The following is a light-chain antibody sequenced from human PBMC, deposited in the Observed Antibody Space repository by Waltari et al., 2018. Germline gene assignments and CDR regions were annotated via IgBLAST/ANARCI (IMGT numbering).Light chain of an antibody. CDR2: SNN. J-gene: IGLJ3*02. Sequence: QSVLTQPPSASGTPGQRVPISCSGSSSNIGSNSVNWYQHLPGTAPKLLLYSNNQRPSGVPDRFSGSKSGTSASLAISGLQSDDEADYYCAVWDDPNGPVFGGGTKLTVL. V-gene: IGLV1-44*01. CDR3: AVWDDPNGPV. CDR1: SSNIGSNS.